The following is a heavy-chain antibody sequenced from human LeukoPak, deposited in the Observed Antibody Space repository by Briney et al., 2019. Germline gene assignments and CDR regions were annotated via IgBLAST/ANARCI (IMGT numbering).Heavy chain of an antibody. Sequence: PGRSLRLSCAASGFTFSSYGMHWVRQAPGKGLEWVAVISYDGSTKYYADSVKGRFTISRDNSKNTLYLQMNSLRAEDTAVYYCAKDRGLWFPHGMDVWGQGTTVTVSS. CDR1: GFTFSSYG. CDR2: ISYDGSTK. V-gene: IGHV3-30*18. J-gene: IGHJ6*02. CDR3: AKDRGLWFPHGMDV. D-gene: IGHD3-10*01.